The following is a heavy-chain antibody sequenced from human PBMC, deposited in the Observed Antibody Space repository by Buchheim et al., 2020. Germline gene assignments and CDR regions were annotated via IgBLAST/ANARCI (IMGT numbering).Heavy chain of an antibody. CDR1: GDSIGSSSYY. D-gene: IGHD3-10*01. CDR2: AYYTGTT. Sequence: QLQLQESGPGLVKPSETLSLTCFVSGDSIGSSSYYWGWVRQSPGKGLEWIAIAYYTGTTFYNPSLKSRVTISIEPSKTQSSLKMNSVTAADTAVYYCASGTILWFRTIDFWGQGAL. V-gene: IGHV4-39*01. CDR3: ASGTILWFRTIDF. J-gene: IGHJ4*02.